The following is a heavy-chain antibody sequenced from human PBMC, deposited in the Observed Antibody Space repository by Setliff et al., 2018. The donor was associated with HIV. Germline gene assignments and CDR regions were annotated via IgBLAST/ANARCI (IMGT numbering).Heavy chain of an antibody. V-gene: IGHV3-23*01. CDR1: GFTFVSCA. CDR2: ITGGGVTT. Sequence: PGGSLRLSCAASGFTFVSCAMNWVRQAPGKGLEWVSSITGGGVTTYYADSVKGRFTISRDNSKYTLYLQMNSLRDEDTAIYYCARELYREWDYWGQGTLVTVSS. CDR3: ARELYREWDY. D-gene: IGHD3-16*02. J-gene: IGHJ4*02.